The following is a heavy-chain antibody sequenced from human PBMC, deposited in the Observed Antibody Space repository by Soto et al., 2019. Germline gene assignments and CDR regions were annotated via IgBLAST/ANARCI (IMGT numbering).Heavy chain of an antibody. J-gene: IGHJ5*02. D-gene: IGHD2-15*01. CDR2: ISAYNGNT. CDR3: ARDPRYCSGGSCYSFGPFDP. Sequence: SVKVSCKASGYTFTRYGISWVRQAPGQGLEPMGWISAYNGNTNYAQKLQGRVTMTTDTSTSTAYMELRSLRSDDTAVYYCARDPRYCSGGSCYSFGPFDPWAQGILVTV. V-gene: IGHV1-18*04. CDR1: GYTFTRYG.